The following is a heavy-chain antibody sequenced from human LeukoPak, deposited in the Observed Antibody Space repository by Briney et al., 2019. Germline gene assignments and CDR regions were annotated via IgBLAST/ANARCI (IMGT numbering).Heavy chain of an antibody. CDR1: GFTFSTYT. Sequence: GGSLRLSCAASGFTFSTYTMYWVRHPPGKGLEWVSIIGSSGGGIHYADSVKGRFSISRDNSKNTLYLQMDSLRGEDTAVYYCAKDFRIGYSAHFDYWGQGALVTVSS. CDR3: AKDFRIGYSAHFDY. D-gene: IGHD2-21*01. J-gene: IGHJ4*02. V-gene: IGHV3-23*01. CDR2: IGSSGGGI.